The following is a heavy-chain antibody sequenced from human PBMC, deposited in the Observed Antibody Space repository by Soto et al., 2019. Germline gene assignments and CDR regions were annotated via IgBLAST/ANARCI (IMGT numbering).Heavy chain of an antibody. CDR2: ISAYNGNT. Sequence: GASVKVSSTACGYTFDIYGISWVRKKPGQGLEWMRWISAYNGNTNYAQKLQGRVTMTTDTSTSTAYMEQRSLRSDDTAVYYCARDIDYAEIDYWGQGTLVTVSS. CDR1: GYTFDIYG. J-gene: IGHJ4*02. CDR3: ARDIDYAEIDY. V-gene: IGHV1-18*01. D-gene: IGHD4-17*01.